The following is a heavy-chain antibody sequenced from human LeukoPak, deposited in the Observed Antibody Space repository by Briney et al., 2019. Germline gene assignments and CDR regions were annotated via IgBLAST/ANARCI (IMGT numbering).Heavy chain of an antibody. CDR1: GYTFTSYD. CDR2: MNPNSGNT. V-gene: IGHV1-8*01. D-gene: IGHD2-21*02. Sequence: GASVKVSCKASGYTFTSYDINWVRQATGQGLEWMGWMNPNSGNTGYAQKFQGRVTMTRNTSISTAYMELSSLRPEDTAVYYCARGGAYCGGDCYDDYWGQGTLVTVSS. CDR3: ARGGAYCGGDCYDDY. J-gene: IGHJ4*02.